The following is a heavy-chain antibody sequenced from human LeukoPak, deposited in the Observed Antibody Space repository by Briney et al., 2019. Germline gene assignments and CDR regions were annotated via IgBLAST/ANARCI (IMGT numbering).Heavy chain of an antibody. J-gene: IGHJ4*02. D-gene: IGHD1-14*01. CDR1: GGTFSSYA. CDR2: IIPILGIA. V-gene: IGHV1-69*04. Sequence: ASVKVSCKASGGTFSSYAISWVRQAPGQGLEWMGRIIPILGIANYAQKFQGRVTITADKSTSTAYMELSSLRSEDTAAYYCARESTGSYFDYWGQGTLVTVSS. CDR3: ARESTGSYFDY.